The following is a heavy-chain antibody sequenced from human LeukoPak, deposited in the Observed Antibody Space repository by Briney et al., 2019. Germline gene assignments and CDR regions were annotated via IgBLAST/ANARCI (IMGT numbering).Heavy chain of an antibody. CDR2: INPNSGNT. D-gene: IGHD3-22*01. Sequence: ASVTVSCKASGYTFTGYYMHWVRQAPGQGLEWMGWINPNSGNTGYAQKFQGRVTITRNTSISTAYMELSSLRSEDTAVYYCARGRHPSSGYYWDAFDIWGQGTMVTVSS. V-gene: IGHV1-8*03. CDR1: GYTFTGYY. J-gene: IGHJ3*02. CDR3: ARGRHPSSGYYWDAFDI.